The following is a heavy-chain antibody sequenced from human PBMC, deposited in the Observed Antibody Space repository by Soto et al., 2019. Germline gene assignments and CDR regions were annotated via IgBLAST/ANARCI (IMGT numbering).Heavy chain of an antibody. J-gene: IGHJ3*01. CDR1: GFSLSADGVG. Sequence: QITLKESGPTLVKTTQTLTLTCTFSGFSLSADGVGVGWIRQPPGKALEWLALIYWDDDQRYSPSLKTRLTITKDTSTNQVVLTMTNMDPVDTATYYCAHAYGGTSWPNDAFDVWGQGTVVTVSS. D-gene: IGHD2-21*01. CDR2: IYWDDDQ. CDR3: AHAYGGTSWPNDAFDV. V-gene: IGHV2-5*02.